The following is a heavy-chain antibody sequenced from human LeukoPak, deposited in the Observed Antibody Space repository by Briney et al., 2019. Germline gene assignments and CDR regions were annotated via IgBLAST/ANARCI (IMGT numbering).Heavy chain of an antibody. D-gene: IGHD5-24*01. Sequence: SGGSLRLSCAASGFTFSSYAMSWVRQAPGKGLEWVSAITGSGGSTYYADSVKGRFTTSRDNFKNTLYLQMNSLRAEDTAVYYCAKDIQLSTWGLGTMVTVSS. J-gene: IGHJ3*01. CDR3: AKDIQLST. V-gene: IGHV3-23*01. CDR1: GFTFSSYA. CDR2: ITGSGGST.